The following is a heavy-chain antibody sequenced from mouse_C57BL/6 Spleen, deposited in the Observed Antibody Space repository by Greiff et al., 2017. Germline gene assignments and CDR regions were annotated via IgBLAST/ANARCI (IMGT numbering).Heavy chain of an antibody. D-gene: IGHD1-1*01. J-gene: IGHJ1*03. CDR1: GYTFTSYG. V-gene: IGHV1-81*01. CDR3: ARSTTVVAPWYFDV. CDR2: IYPRSGNT. Sequence: VQLQESGAELARPGASVKLSCKASGYTFTSYGISWVKQRTGQGLEWIGEIYPRSGNTYYNEKFKGKATLTADKSSSTAYMELRSLTSEDSAVYFCARSTTVVAPWYFDVWGTGTTVTVSS.